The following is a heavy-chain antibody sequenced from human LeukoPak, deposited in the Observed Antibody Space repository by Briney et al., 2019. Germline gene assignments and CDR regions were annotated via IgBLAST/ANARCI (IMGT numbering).Heavy chain of an antibody. D-gene: IGHD6-13*01. CDR3: ATSSGIAAAGRPNWFDP. J-gene: IGHJ5*02. CDR1: GYTFTDYY. Sequence: ASVKVSCKASGYTFTDYYMHWVQQAPGKGLEWMGLVDPEDGETIYAEKFQGRVTITADTSTDTAYMELSSLRSEDTAVYYCATSSGIAAAGRPNWFDPWGQGTLVTVSS. CDR2: VDPEDGET. V-gene: IGHV1-69-2*01.